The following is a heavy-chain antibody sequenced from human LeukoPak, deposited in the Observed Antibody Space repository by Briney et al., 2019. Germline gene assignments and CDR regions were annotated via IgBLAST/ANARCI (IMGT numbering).Heavy chain of an antibody. J-gene: IGHJ6*02. CDR3: ARVMRGFGELKGMDV. CDR2: IYYSGST. Sequence: SETLSLTCTVSGGSLSSYYWSWIRQPPGKGLEWIGYIYYSGSTNYNPSLKSRVTISVDTSKNQFSLKLSSVTAADTAVYYCARVMRGFGELKGMDVWGQGTTVTVSS. D-gene: IGHD3-10*01. V-gene: IGHV4-59*01. CDR1: GGSLSSYY.